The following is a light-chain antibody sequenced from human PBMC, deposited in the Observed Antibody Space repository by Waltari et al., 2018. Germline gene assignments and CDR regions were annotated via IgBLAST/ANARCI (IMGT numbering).Light chain of an antibody. J-gene: IGLJ2*01. V-gene: IGLV1-44*01. Sequence: QSVLTQPPSASGTPGPRVTIPCSGSSPNIGSNTGNWYQQLPGTAPKPPISSNNQRPSGVPDRCSGSKSGTSASLAISGLQSEDEADYYCAAWDDSLNGVVFGGGTKLTVL. CDR3: AAWDDSLNGVV. CDR1: SPNIGSNT. CDR2: SNN.